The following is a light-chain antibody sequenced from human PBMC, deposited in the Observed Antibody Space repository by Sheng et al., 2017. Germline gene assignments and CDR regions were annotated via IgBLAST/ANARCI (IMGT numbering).Light chain of an antibody. CDR1: QSISSW. CDR3: QQYAXFPPYT. J-gene: IGKJ2*01. V-gene: IGKV1-5*01. Sequence: DIQMTQSPSTLSASVGDRVTITCRASQSISSWLAWYQQKPGKAPKLLIYDASTLETGVPSRFSGRGSGTDFTLTIDNLQPEDFATYYCQQYAXFPPYTF. CDR2: DAS.